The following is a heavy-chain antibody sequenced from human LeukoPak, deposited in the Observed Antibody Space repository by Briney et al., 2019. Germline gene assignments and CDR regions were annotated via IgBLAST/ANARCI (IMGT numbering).Heavy chain of an antibody. CDR1: GYSFTLYD. J-gene: IGHJ4*02. CDR2: VRHDGGNQ. CDR3: AIIKRLEYYFDS. V-gene: IGHV3-30*02. D-gene: IGHD1-1*01. Sequence: GGSLRLSCVVSGYSFTLYDMHWVRQAPGKGLEWVSFVRHDGGNQYYADSVRGRFTISRDNSKTTLYLQMNSLRTDDTAIYYCAIIKRLEYYFDSWGQGTLVTVSS.